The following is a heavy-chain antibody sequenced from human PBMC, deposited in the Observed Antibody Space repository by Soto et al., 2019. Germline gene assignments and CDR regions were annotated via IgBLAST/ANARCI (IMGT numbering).Heavy chain of an antibody. D-gene: IGHD3-3*01. CDR1: GFTFSSYS. CDR2: ISSSSSYI. J-gene: IGHJ6*03. CDR3: ARTDGLEWLQIHYYYYYMDV. Sequence: EVQLVESGGGLVKPGGSLRLSCAASGFTFSSYSMNWVRQAPGKGLEWVSSISSSSSYIYYADSVKGRFTISRDNAKNSLYLQMNSLRAEDTAVYYCARTDGLEWLQIHYYYYYMDVWGKGTTVTVSS. V-gene: IGHV3-21*01.